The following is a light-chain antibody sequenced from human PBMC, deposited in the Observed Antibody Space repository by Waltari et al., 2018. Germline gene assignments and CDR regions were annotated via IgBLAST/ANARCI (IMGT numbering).Light chain of an antibody. J-gene: IGKJ1*01. CDR2: GAS. CDR1: QAIRDS. V-gene: IGKV1-NL1*01. CDR3: QHYYNIPRT. Sequence: DIQMTQSPSSLSASVGDRVTITCRASQAIRDSLAWYQQKPGKAPKLLLYGASRLDSGVPFRFSGSGSGTDFTLTITSLQPEDFATYYCQHYYNIPRTFGQRTKVEVK.